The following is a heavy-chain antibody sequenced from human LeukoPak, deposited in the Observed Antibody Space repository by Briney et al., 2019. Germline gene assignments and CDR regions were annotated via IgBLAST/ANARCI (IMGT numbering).Heavy chain of an antibody. Sequence: SVKVSCKASGFTFTSSAEQWVRQARGQRLEWIGWIVVGGGNTNYAQKFQESVTITRDMSTSTAYMELSSLRSEDTAVYYCAAHYYDSSGYSDYWGQGTLVTVSS. CDR2: IVVGGGNT. J-gene: IGHJ4*02. V-gene: IGHV1-58*01. D-gene: IGHD3-22*01. CDR3: AAHYYDSSGYSDY. CDR1: GFTFTSSA.